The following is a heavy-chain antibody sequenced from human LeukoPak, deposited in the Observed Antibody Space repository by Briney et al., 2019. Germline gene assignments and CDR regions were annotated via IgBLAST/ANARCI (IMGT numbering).Heavy chain of an antibody. CDR1: GFTFSSYS. CDR3: ARGGGYDFWSGYPDAFDI. J-gene: IGHJ3*02. CDR2: ISSSSSYI. D-gene: IGHD3-3*01. V-gene: IGHV3-21*01. Sequence: PGGSLRLSCAASGFTFSSYSMNWVRQAPGKGLEWVSSISSSSSYIYYADSVKGRFTISRDNAMNSLYLQMNSLRAEDTAVYYCARGGGYDFWSGYPDAFDIWGQGTMVTVSS.